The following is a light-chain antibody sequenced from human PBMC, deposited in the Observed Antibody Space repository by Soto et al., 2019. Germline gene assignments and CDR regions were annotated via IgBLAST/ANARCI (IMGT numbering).Light chain of an antibody. CDR3: QQYGSSPPIT. V-gene: IGKV3-20*01. J-gene: IGKJ5*01. CDR1: QSISGNY. Sequence: ESVLKQSPGTLSLSPGEGASLSCRASQSISGNYLAWYQHKPGQAPRLLMYGASSRATGIPDRFSGSGSGTDFTLTISRLEPEDFAVYYCQQYGSSPPITFGQGTRLEIK. CDR2: GAS.